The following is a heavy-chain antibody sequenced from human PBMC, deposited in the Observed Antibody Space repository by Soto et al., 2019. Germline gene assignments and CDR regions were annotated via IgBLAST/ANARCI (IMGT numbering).Heavy chain of an antibody. CDR1: GFTFSNYD. J-gene: IGHJ4*02. D-gene: IGHD3-16*01. Sequence: GGSLRLSCAASGFTFSNYDMNWVRQAPGKGLEWVSYTSSGASTKFYADSVKGRFTISRDNAKNSLYLQMNNLRDEDTAVYYCARDASTLGQNFYDYWGQGTLVTVSS. CDR3: ARDASTLGQNFYDY. V-gene: IGHV3-48*02. CDR2: TSSGASTK.